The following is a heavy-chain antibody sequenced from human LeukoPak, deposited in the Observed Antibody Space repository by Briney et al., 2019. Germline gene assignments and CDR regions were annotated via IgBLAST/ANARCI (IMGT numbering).Heavy chain of an antibody. Sequence: TSETLSLTCTVSGGSISYSYWSWIRQPPGQGLEWIGYIYYSGSTNYNPSLKSRVTISVDTSKNQFSLKLSSVTAADTAVYYCARVNNYYDSSGYSQDFDYWGQGTLVTVSS. CDR3: ARVNNYYDSSGYSQDFDY. CDR1: GGSISYSY. CDR2: IYYSGST. V-gene: IGHV4-59*12. D-gene: IGHD3-22*01. J-gene: IGHJ4*02.